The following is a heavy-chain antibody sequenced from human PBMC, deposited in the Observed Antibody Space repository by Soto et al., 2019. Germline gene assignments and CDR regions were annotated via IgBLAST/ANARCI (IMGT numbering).Heavy chain of an antibody. CDR2: VSYPGNT. V-gene: IGHV4-59*08. CDR1: NDSISNYY. D-gene: IGHD3-16*01. J-gene: IGHJ5*02. Sequence: QVHLHESGPGLVKPSETLSLTCTVSNDSISNYYWNWIRQYPGKGLEWIVYVSYPGNTNYNPSLNSLVAVSLDASKKQFSLTLSSVTASDTAVYFCARGGVMVTDNWLDPWGQGTLVTVSS. CDR3: ARGGVMVTDNWLDP.